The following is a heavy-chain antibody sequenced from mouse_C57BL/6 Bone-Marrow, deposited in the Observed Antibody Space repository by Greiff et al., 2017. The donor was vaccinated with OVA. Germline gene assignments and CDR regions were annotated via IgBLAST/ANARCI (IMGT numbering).Heavy chain of an antibody. J-gene: IGHJ4*01. CDR2: ISNGGGST. V-gene: IGHV5-12*01. D-gene: IGHD4-1*01. Sequence: EVQRVESGGGLVQPGGSLKLSCAASGFTFSDYYMYWVRQTPEKRLEWVAYISNGGGSTYYPDTVKGRFTISRDNAKNTLYLQMSRLKSEDTAMYYCASLNWDGAMDYWGQGTSVTVSS. CDR1: GFTFSDYY. CDR3: ASLNWDGAMDY.